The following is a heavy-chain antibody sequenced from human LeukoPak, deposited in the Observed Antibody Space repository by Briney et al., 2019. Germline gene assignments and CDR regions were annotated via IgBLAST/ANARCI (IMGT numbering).Heavy chain of an antibody. D-gene: IGHD2-2*01. V-gene: IGHV4-34*01. CDR2: INHSGST. CDR1: GGSFSGYY. Sequence: SETLSLTCAVYGGSFSGYYWSWIRQPPGKGLEWIGEINHSGSTNYNPSLKSRVTISADTSKNQFSLKLSSVTAADTAVYYCARGGRYCSSTSCYRRRWFDPWGQGTLVTVSS. CDR3: ARGGRYCSSTSCYRRRWFDP. J-gene: IGHJ5*02.